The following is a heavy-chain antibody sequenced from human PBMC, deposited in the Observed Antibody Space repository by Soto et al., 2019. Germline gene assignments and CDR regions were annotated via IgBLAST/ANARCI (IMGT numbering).Heavy chain of an antibody. CDR2: MNPNSGNT. V-gene: IGHV1-8*01. J-gene: IGHJ3*02. CDR1: GYTFTSYD. Sequence: ASVKVSCKASGYTFTSYDINWVRQATGQGLEWMGWMNPNSGNTGYAQKFQGRVTMTRNTSISTAYMELSSLRSEDTAVYYCARVGVYGDYDAFDIWGQGTMVTVSS. CDR3: ARVGVYGDYDAFDI. D-gene: IGHD4-17*01.